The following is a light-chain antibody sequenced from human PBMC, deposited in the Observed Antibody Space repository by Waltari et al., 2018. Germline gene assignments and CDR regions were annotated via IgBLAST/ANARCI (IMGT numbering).Light chain of an antibody. Sequence: DIQISQSPSSVSASEGDRVTITCRASQAISGWLAWYQQKPGRAPKLLIYGASSLHSGVSSRFSGSGSGTDFTLTISSLQPEDFAIYYCQQATSLPLTFGGGTRVEIK. CDR2: GAS. CDR1: QAISGW. J-gene: IGKJ4*01. CDR3: QQATSLPLT. V-gene: IGKV1-12*01.